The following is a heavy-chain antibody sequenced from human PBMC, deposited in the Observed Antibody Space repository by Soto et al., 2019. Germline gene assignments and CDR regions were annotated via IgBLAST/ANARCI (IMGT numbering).Heavy chain of an antibody. CDR1: GFVYSHYA. CDR2: IWNDGSQK. CDR3: VRGIPSQYSSTWLYWHFDL. D-gene: IGHD6-13*01. Sequence: VQPVESGGGVVQPGRSLRLSCEASGFVYSHYAMHWVRQAPGKGPEWVALIWNDGSQKNYVDSVKGRFTISRDNSKNTLNLQMNSLRADDTAMYFCVRGIPSQYSSTWLYWHFDLWGPGTLVTVSS. V-gene: IGHV3-33*01. J-gene: IGHJ2*01.